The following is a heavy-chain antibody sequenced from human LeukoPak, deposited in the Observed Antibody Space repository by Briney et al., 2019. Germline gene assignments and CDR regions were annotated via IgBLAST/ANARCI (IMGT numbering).Heavy chain of an antibody. V-gene: IGHV3-74*03. Sequence: PGGSLRLSCAASGFTFNNYWMHWVRQAPGKGLVWVARTNSDETSSTYADSVKGRFTVSRDNAKNTLFLHMTSLRAEDTAVYYCARDRVHDRSGYYRNFYYALDVWGLGTTVTVSS. CDR1: GFTFNNYW. CDR2: TNSDETSS. D-gene: IGHD3-22*01. CDR3: ARDRVHDRSGYYRNFYYALDV. J-gene: IGHJ6*02.